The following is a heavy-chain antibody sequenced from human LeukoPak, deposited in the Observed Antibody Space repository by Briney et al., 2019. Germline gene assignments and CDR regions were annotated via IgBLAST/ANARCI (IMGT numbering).Heavy chain of an antibody. Sequence: GGSLRLSCAASGFTFSSYGMHWVRQAPGKGLEWVAFIRYDGSNKYYADSVKGRFTISRDNSENTLYLQMNSLRAEDTAVYYCTTPAAGPRAEYSLHWGQGTLVTVSS. CDR3: TTPAAGPRAEYSLH. CDR1: GFTFSSYG. J-gene: IGHJ1*01. V-gene: IGHV3-30*02. CDR2: IRYDGSNK. D-gene: IGHD2-2*01.